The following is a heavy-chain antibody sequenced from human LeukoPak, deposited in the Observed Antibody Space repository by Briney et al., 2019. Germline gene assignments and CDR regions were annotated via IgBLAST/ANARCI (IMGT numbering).Heavy chain of an antibody. CDR3: ARFPPYSSSWYLYYYYYGMDV. Sequence: ASVKVSCKASGYTFTSYGISWVRQAPGQGLEWMGWISAYNGNTNYAQKLQGRVTMTTDTSTSTAYMELRSLRSDDTAVYYCARFPPYSSSWYLYYYYYGMDVWGQGTTVTVSS. D-gene: IGHD6-13*01. CDR1: GYTFTSYG. J-gene: IGHJ6*02. CDR2: ISAYNGNT. V-gene: IGHV1-18*01.